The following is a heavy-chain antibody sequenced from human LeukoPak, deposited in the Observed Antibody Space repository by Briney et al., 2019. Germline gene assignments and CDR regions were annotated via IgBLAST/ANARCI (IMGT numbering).Heavy chain of an antibody. CDR1: GFTFSSYA. CDR2: ISYDGSNK. Sequence: GRSLRLSCAASGFTFSSYAMHWVRQAPGKGLEWVAVISYDGSNKYYADSVKGRFTISRDNSKNTLYLQMNSLRAEDTAVHYCAREYEGYCSGGSCFRGTYNWFDPWGQGTLVTVSS. CDR3: AREYEGYCSGGSCFRGTYNWFDP. D-gene: IGHD2-15*01. J-gene: IGHJ5*02. V-gene: IGHV3-30*04.